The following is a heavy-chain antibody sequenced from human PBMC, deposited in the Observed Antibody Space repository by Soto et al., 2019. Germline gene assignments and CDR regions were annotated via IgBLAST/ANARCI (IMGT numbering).Heavy chain of an antibody. CDR1: AFTLSSYW. CDR3: ARDYEFGFDI. V-gene: IGHV3-7*01. Sequence: EVQLVESGGGLVQPGGSLRLSCEASAFTLSSYWMSWVRQATGKGLEWVANIKPDGSEKYYVDSVKGRFTISRDNTKNSLYLQMSTLRPEDTAIYYCARDYEFGFDIWCQWTLVTVSS. D-gene: IGHD3-22*01. J-gene: IGHJ3*02. CDR2: IKPDGSEK.